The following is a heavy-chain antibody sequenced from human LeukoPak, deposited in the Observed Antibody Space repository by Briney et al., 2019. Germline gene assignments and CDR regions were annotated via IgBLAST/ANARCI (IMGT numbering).Heavy chain of an antibody. J-gene: IGHJ4*02. CDR3: ARQAGSSWSFDY. CDR1: GYTFTCYY. D-gene: IGHD6-13*01. Sequence: ASVKVSCKASGYTFTCYYMHWVRQAPGQGLEWMGIIYPDDSDTRYSPSFQGQVTISADKSISTAYLQWSSLKASDTAMYYCARQAGSSWSFDYWGQGTLVTVSS. V-gene: IGHV5-51*01. CDR2: IYPDDSDT.